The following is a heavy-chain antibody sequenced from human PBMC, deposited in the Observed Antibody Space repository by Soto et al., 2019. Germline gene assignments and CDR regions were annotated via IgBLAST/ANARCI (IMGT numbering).Heavy chain of an antibody. Sequence: QVQLQESGPGLVKPSQTLSLTCTVSGDSISSVGYYWSWIRQHPGKGLEWIAYILHNGNTYYKPYPKIRLIISVAPSKNQFSLNLSSVSAADPAVYYCARASTPSYEHGWGSYRSDWFDPWGQGTMVTVS. CDR2: ILHNGNT. J-gene: IGHJ5*02. CDR3: ARASTPSYEHGWGSYRSDWFDP. CDR1: GDSISSVGYY. V-gene: IGHV4-31*03. D-gene: IGHD3-16*02.